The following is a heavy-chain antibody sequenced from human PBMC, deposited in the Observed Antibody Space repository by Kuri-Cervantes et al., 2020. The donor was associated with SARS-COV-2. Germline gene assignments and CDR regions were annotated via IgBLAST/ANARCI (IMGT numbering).Heavy chain of an antibody. CDR2: INPNSGGT. CDR3: AREGEYQLLYSSGIYYYGMDV. J-gene: IGHJ6*02. Sequence: ASVKVSCKASGYTFTGYYMHWVRQAPGQGLEWMGWINPNSGGTNYAQKFQGRVTMTRDTSISTAYMELSRLRSDDTAVYYRAREGEYQLLYSSGIYYYGMDVWGQGTTVTVSS. D-gene: IGHD2-2*02. CDR1: GYTFTGYY. V-gene: IGHV1-2*02.